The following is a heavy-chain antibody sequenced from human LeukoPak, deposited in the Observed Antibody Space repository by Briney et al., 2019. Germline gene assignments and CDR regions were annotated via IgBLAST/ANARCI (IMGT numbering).Heavy chain of an antibody. Sequence: GGSLRLSCAASGFTFSSYWMSWVRQTPGKGLEWVANINLDGSGKDYVDSVKGRFTISRDSARNSLYLQMNSLRAEDTAVYYCARVSSTSYYFDYWGQGTLVTVSS. CDR2: INLDGSGK. CDR3: ARVSSTSYYFDY. D-gene: IGHD6-6*01. J-gene: IGHJ4*02. CDR1: GFTFSSYW. V-gene: IGHV3-7*04.